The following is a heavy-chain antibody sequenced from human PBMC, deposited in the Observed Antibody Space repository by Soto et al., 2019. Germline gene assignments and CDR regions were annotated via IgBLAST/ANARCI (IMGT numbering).Heavy chain of an antibody. V-gene: IGHV3-74*01. CDR3: VRIRRGDGDTFGY. D-gene: IGHD3-10*01. J-gene: IGHJ4*02. CDR2: INTDGSTT. Sequence: EVQLVESGGVSVQPGGSLRLSCTASGFTLSNYWMHWVRQAPGKGLVWVSRINTDGSTTTYADSVKGRFTISRDNAKNTVYLQMNSLRDEDTAVYYCVRIRRGDGDTFGYWGQGTLVTVSS. CDR1: GFTLSNYW.